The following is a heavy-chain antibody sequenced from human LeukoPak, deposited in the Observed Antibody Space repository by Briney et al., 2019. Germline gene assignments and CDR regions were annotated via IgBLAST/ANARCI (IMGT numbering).Heavy chain of an antibody. CDR1: GASISSGFW. CDR3: ARNFDY. J-gene: IGHJ4*02. V-gene: IGHV4/OR15-8*01. CDR2: ISHNGST. Sequence: SQRLSLTCVSPGASISSGFWWRWVRQPPGKSLEWIGGISHNGSTGYNPSLKSRVTVSVAKSKNHFCLVLTSVTSPGTAGSYCARNFDYWGQGSLVTVSS.